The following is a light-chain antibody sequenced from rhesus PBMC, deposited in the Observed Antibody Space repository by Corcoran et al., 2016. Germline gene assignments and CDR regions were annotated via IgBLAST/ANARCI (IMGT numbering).Light chain of an antibody. CDR3: ASYAGSDPYV. Sequence: QDAPTKPRSVFGSTVQTVTISCTGTKNDIGGHDYVSWYQQHPNTAPTLLIYEVTKRRPSGVSDRFSAPKSVNTSSLTISGLQDEDEADYYCASYAGSDPYVFGTGTRLTVL. V-gene: IGLV2-32*02. J-gene: IGLJ6*01. CDR2: EVT. CDR1: KNDIGGHDY.